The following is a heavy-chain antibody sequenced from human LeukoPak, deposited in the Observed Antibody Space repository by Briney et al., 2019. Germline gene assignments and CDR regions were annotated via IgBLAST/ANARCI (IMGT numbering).Heavy chain of an antibody. CDR3: ARGRGWFDP. J-gene: IGHJ5*02. CDR1: GYTFTSYD. Sequence: ASVKVSCKASGYTFTSYDINWVRQATGQGLEWMGWINPNSGNTSYAQKFPGRGTITRNTSISTAYMELSSLRSEDTAVYYCARGRGWFDPWGQGTLVTVSS. CDR2: INPNSGNT. V-gene: IGHV1-8*02.